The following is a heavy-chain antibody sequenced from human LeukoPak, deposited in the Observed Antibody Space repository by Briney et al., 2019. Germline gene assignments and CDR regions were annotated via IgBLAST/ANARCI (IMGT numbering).Heavy chain of an antibody. CDR1: GYRFTGYY. Sequence: GASVKVSCKTSGYRFTGYYIHWVRQAPGQGLEWMGWISAYNGNTNYAQKLQGRVTMTTDTSTSTAYMELRSLRSDDTAVYYCARLGVGAAFDYWGQGTLVTVSS. CDR3: ARLGVGAAFDY. CDR2: ISAYNGNT. D-gene: IGHD1-26*01. V-gene: IGHV1-18*04. J-gene: IGHJ4*02.